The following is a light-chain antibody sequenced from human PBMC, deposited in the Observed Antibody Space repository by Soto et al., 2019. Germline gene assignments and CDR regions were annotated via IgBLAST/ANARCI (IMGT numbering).Light chain of an antibody. CDR1: HDITNY. CDR3: QQYDSLPT. J-gene: IGKJ4*01. Sequence: DIQMTQSPSSLSASVGDRVTITCQASHDITNYLNWYQQKPGKGPRLLIYGASNLETGVPSRFSGSGFATDFSFTISSLQPEDFATYYCQQYDSLPTFGGGTKVELK. CDR2: GAS. V-gene: IGKV1-33*01.